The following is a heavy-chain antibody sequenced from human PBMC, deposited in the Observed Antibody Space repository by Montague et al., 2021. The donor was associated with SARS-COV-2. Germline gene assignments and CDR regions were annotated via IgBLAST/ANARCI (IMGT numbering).Heavy chain of an antibody. V-gene: IGHV3-48*03. CDR3: ARSYYYDSSGYYTDDFDI. Sequence: SLRLSCAASGFTFSSSEMHWVRQAPGKGLEWVSYISSSGRTIYYADSVKGRFTISRDNSKNSLYLQMNSLRAEDTAVYYCARSYYYDSSGYYTDDFDIWGQGTMVTVSS. CDR1: GFTFSSSE. D-gene: IGHD3-22*01. CDR2: ISSSGRTI. J-gene: IGHJ3*02.